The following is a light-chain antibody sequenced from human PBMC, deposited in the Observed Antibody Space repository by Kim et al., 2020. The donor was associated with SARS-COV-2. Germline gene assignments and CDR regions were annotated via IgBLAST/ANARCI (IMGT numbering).Light chain of an antibody. CDR3: PQFNGYMA. CDR1: QSISRW. CDR2: EAS. J-gene: IGKJ2*01. Sequence: DIQMTQSPSTLSASVGDRVTITCRASQSISRWLAWYQQKPGKAPKLLIYEASSLESGVPSRFSGSASGTEFTLTISSLQPDQIESQCCPQFNGYMAFGQGGKLVI. V-gene: IGKV1-5*03.